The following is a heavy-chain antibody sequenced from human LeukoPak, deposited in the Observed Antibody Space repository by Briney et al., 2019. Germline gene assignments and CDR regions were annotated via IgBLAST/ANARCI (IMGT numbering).Heavy chain of an antibody. J-gene: IGHJ4*02. V-gene: IGHV3-48*02. CDR2: ISSSSGTI. CDR1: GFTFSSYG. Sequence: GGSLRLSCAASGFTFSSYGMYWVRQAPGKGLEWVSYISSSSGTIYYADSVKGRFTISRDNAKNSLYLQMNSLRDEDTAVYYCARGRGYYGSGTYYYFDYWGQGTLVTVSS. D-gene: IGHD3-10*01. CDR3: ARGRGYYGSGTYYYFDY.